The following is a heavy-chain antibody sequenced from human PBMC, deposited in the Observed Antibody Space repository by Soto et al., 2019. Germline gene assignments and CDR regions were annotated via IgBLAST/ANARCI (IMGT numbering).Heavy chain of an antibody. V-gene: IGHV3-33*01. CDR1: AFMFSSHG. J-gene: IGHJ4*02. CDR3: GPDTLDY. Sequence: QVQLVESGGGVVQPGRSLRLSCAASAFMFSSHGMHWIRQAPGKGLEWVAVIWYDGSNKYYADSVKGRFTISRDNSKNTLYLQMNSLRVEDTAVYYCGPDTLDYWGQGTLVTVSS. CDR2: IWYDGSNK.